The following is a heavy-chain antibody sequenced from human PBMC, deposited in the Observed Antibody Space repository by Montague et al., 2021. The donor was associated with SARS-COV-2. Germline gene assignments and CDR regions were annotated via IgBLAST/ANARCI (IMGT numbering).Heavy chain of an antibody. J-gene: IGHJ6*02. CDR2: IDQGGAT. Sequence: SETLSLTCAVYGGSFNNYYWTWIRQAPGKGLEWIGEIDQGGATNYSPSLRSRLTLSVDTSKNQFSLSLTSVTAADTAVYYCEGWHVSPEDGMDVWGQGTTVTVSS. CDR1: GGSFNNYY. CDR3: EGWHVSPEDGMDV. V-gene: IGHV4-34*01.